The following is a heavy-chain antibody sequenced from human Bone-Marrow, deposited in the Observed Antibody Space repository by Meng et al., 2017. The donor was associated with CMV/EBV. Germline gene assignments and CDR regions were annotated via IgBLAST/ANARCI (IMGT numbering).Heavy chain of an antibody. V-gene: IGHV4-38-2*02. CDR3: ARVGYSYGYYYGMDV. CDR2: IFHSGDT. Sequence: SETLSLTCNVSGYSISSGFYWGWIRQSPGKGLELIGSIFHSGDTYYNPSLESRVTISVDTSKNQFSLKLSSVTAADTALYYCARVGYSYGYYYGMDVWGQGTTVTVSS. CDR1: GYSISSGFY. J-gene: IGHJ6*02. D-gene: IGHD5-18*01.